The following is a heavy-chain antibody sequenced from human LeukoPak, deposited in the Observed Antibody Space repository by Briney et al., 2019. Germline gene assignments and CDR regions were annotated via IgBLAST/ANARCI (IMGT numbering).Heavy chain of an antibody. J-gene: IGHJ3*02. Sequence: GGSLRLSCAASGFTFSSYSMNWVRQAPGKGLEWVSYISSSSSTIYYADSVEGRFTISRDNAKNSLYLQMNSLRAEDTAVYHCARDGSDYDSSGSAGAFDIWGQGTMVTVSS. CDR3: ARDGSDYDSSGSAGAFDI. D-gene: IGHD3-22*01. CDR2: ISSSSSTI. V-gene: IGHV3-48*01. CDR1: GFTFSSYS.